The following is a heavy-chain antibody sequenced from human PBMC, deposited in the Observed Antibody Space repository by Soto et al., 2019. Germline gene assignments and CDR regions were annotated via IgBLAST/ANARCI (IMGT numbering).Heavy chain of an antibody. D-gene: IGHD2-2*01. CDR3: LTRGYCFSTGCLADYYAVDV. J-gene: IGHJ6*02. V-gene: IGHV1-46*01. CDR1: GYTFTSYY. CDR2: INPSGGST. Sequence: ASVKVSCKASGYTFTSYYMHWVRQAPGQGLEWMGIINPSGGSTSYAQKLKGRVTMTRDTSTSTFYLELSSLTTEDTAVYYFLTRGYCFSTGCLADYYAVDVWGQGTRSPSP.